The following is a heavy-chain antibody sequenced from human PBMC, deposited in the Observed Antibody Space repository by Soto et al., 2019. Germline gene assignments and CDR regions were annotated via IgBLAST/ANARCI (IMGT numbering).Heavy chain of an antibody. J-gene: IGHJ6*02. CDR1: GFTFSSYA. CDR2: ISYDGSNK. CDR3: ASTLDV. Sequence: QVQLVESGGGVVQPGRSLRLSCAASGFTFSSYAMHWVRQATGKGLEWVAVISYDGSNKYYADSVKGRFTISRDNSKNTLYLQMNRLRADDTAVYYCASTLDVWGQGTTVTASS. V-gene: IGHV3-30-3*01.